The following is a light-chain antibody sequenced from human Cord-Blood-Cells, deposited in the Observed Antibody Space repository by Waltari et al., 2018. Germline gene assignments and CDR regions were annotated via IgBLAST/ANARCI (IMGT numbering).Light chain of an antibody. CDR2: DAS. CDR1: QDSSNY. J-gene: IGKJ4*01. Sequence: DIKMNQSPSSLSASVGDRVTITCQASQDSSNYLNWYQQKPGKAPKLLIYDASKLETGVPSRFSGSGSGTDFTFTISSLQPEDIATYYCQQYDNLPLTFGGGTKVEIK. CDR3: QQYDNLPLT. V-gene: IGKV1-33*01.